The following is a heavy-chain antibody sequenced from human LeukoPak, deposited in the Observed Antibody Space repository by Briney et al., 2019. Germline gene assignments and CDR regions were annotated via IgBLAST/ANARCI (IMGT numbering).Heavy chain of an antibody. J-gene: IGHJ4*02. V-gene: IGHV3-23*01. CDR2: SGTDGDT. CDR1: GFTFTSAP. D-gene: IGHD3-22*01. Sequence: GGSLRLSCVLSGFTFTSAPMNWVRQAPGKGLEWVSTSGTDGDTYYADSVKGRFTISRDNSKNTVHLQMTSLGVEDTAVYYCATKTPGNYPYDYWGQGTLVIVSP. CDR3: ATKTPGNYPYDY.